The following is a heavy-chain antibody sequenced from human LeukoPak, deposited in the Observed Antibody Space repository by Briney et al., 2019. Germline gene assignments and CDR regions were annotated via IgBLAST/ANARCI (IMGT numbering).Heavy chain of an antibody. CDR2: VFHSGNT. CDR3: ARQIVGTSWNYYYSYIDV. V-gene: IGHV4-39*01. D-gene: IGHD1-1*01. CDR1: GGSISSSLYH. Sequence: SETLSLTCSVSGGSISSSLYHWGWLRQPPGKGLVWIGNVFHSGNTYSSPSLQSRVAFSVDTSKNQFSLKLTSVTATDTAVYYCARQIVGTSWNYYYSYIDVWGKGTSVSVSS. J-gene: IGHJ6*03.